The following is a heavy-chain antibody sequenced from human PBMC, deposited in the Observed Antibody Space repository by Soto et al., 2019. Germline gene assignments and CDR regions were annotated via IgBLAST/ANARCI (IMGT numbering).Heavy chain of an antibody. CDR3: ARLGMRVVATIFGKAFPNYRTGKDRHYFDY. CDR1: GGSISSSSYY. CDR2: IYYSGST. D-gene: IGHD5-12*01. Sequence: PSETLSLTCTVSGGSISSSSYYWGWIRQPPGKGLEWIGSIYYSGSTYYNPSLKSRVTISVDTSKNQFSLKLSSVTAADTAVYYCARLGMRVVATIFGKAFPNYRTGKDRHYFDYWGQGTLVTVSS. V-gene: IGHV4-39*01. J-gene: IGHJ4*02.